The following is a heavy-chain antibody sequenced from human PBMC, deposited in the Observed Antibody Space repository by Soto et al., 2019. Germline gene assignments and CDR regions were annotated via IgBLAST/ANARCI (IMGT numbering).Heavy chain of an antibody. Sequence: PSGTLSLTCTVSGDSISGHYWSWIRQPAGKGLEWIGRIYASGSTISNRSLRSRVALSVDTSKNQFSLNLNSVTAADTAMYSCVRSGYSSGWYIAFESWSQGTLVT. CDR3: VRSGYSSGWYIAFES. V-gene: IGHV4-4*07. CDR1: GDSISGHY. D-gene: IGHD6-19*01. CDR2: IYASGST. J-gene: IGHJ4*02.